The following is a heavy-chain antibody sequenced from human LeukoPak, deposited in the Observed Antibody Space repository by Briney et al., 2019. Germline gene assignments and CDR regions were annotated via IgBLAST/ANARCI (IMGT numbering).Heavy chain of an antibody. J-gene: IGHJ4*02. V-gene: IGHV3-23*01. CDR2: ISGSGGST. Sequence: PGGSLRLSCAASGFTFSSYAMSWVRQAPGKGLEWVSAISGSGGSTYYADSVKGRFTISRDNSKNTLYLQMNSLRAEDTAVYHCANVGSVAGMDFDYWGQGTLVTVSS. CDR1: GFTFSSYA. D-gene: IGHD6-19*01. CDR3: ANVGSVAGMDFDY.